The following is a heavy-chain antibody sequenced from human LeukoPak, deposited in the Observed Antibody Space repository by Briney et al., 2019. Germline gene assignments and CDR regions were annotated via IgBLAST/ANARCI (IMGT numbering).Heavy chain of an antibody. D-gene: IGHD4-23*01. Sequence: GGSLRLSCEASGFTFSSYWMNWVRQAPGKGLVWVSRIASDGSSTTYADSVKGRFSISRDNAKNTLYLQMNSLRVEDTAVYYCARGRPHGNDYWGQGTLVTVSS. CDR1: GFTFSSYW. J-gene: IGHJ4*02. V-gene: IGHV3-74*01. CDR3: ARGRPHGNDY. CDR2: IASDGSST.